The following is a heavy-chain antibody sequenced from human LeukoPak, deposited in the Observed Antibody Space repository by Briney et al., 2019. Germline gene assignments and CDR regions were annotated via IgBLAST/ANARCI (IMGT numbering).Heavy chain of an antibody. CDR1: GGSISSYY. V-gene: IGHV4-59*08. Sequence: SETLSLTCTVSGGSISSYYWSWIRQPPGKGLEWIGYIYYSGSTNYNPSLKSRVTISVDTSKNQFSLKLSSVTAADTAVYYCARLAAGTRPTGLWRQETDSSDYWGQGTLVTVSS. CDR2: IYYSGST. D-gene: IGHD6-13*01. J-gene: IGHJ4*02. CDR3: ARLAAGTRPTGLWRQETDSSDY.